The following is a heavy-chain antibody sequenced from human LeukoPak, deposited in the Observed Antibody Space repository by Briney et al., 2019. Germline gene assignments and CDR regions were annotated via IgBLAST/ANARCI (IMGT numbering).Heavy chain of an antibody. J-gene: IGHJ5*02. CDR2: INPNSGGT. CDR1: GYTFTGYY. D-gene: IGHD2-2*01. Sequence: ASVKVSCKASGYTFTGYYMHWVRQAPGQGLGWMGWINPNSGGTNYAQKFQGRVTMTRDTSISTAYMELSRLRSDDTAVYYCARGGDCSSTSCYSDWFDPWGQGTLVTVSS. CDR3: ARGGDCSSTSCYSDWFDP. V-gene: IGHV1-2*02.